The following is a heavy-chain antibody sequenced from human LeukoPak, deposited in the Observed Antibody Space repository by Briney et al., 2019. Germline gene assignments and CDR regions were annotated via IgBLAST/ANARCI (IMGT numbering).Heavy chain of an antibody. Sequence: SGPTLVNPTQPLTLTCTFSGFSLSTSGVGVGWIRQPPVKALEWLALIYWNDDKRYSPSLKSRLTITKDTSKNQVVLTMTNMDPVDTATYYCARDTGRQYYYDSSGYYFDYWGQGTLVTVSS. J-gene: IGHJ4*02. CDR3: ARDTGRQYYYDSSGYYFDY. CDR2: IYWNDDK. D-gene: IGHD3-22*01. CDR1: GFSLSTSGVG. V-gene: IGHV2-5*01.